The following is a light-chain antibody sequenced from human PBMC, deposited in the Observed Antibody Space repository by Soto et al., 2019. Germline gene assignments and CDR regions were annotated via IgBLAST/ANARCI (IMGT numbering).Light chain of an antibody. CDR3: MQPLQTPLT. J-gene: IGKJ3*01. CDR1: QSLLHSNGYNY. V-gene: IGKV2-28*01. Sequence: DVVMTQSPLSLSVTPGEPASISCRSSQSLLHSNGYNYLDWYVQKPGQSPQVLTYLGSNRATGVPDGLSRSGSGTDFTLKISRVEADDVGVYYCMQPLQTPLTFGPGTKVYIK. CDR2: LGS.